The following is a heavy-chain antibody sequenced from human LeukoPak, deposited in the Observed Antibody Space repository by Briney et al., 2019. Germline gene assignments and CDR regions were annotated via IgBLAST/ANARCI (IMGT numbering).Heavy chain of an antibody. CDR3: ARGDILGVVIFDP. CDR1: GYTFTAYY. CDR2: MNPNSGGT. Sequence: ASVKVSCKASGYTFTAYYMHWVRQAPGQGLEWMGWMNPNSGGTNYAQKFQGSVTMTRDTSISTAYMELSRLRSDDTAVYYCARGDILGVVIFDPWGQGTLVTVSS. V-gene: IGHV1-2*02. D-gene: IGHD3-3*01. J-gene: IGHJ5*02.